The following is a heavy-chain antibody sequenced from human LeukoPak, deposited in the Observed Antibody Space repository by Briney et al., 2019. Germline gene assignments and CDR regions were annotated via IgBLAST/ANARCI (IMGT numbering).Heavy chain of an antibody. J-gene: IGHJ6*03. V-gene: IGHV4-34*01. CDR2: INHSGST. Sequence: SETLSLTCAVYGGSFSGYCWSWIRQPPGKGLEWIGEINHSGSTNYNPSLKSRVTISVDTSKNQFSLKLSSVTAADTAVYYCARLPLVGASYYYYYYMDVWGKGTTVTVSS. CDR1: GGSFSGYC. D-gene: IGHD1-26*01. CDR3: ARLPLVGASYYYYYYMDV.